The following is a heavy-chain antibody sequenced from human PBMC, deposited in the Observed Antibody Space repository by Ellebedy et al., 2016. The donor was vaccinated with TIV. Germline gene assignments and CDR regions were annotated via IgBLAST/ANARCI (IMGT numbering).Heavy chain of an antibody. D-gene: IGHD5-12*01. J-gene: IGHJ6*02. CDR3: AREGRGYSGYDGGYYYGMDV. CDR2: IYYSGST. V-gene: IGHV4-30-4*01. Sequence: SETLSLXXTVSGGSISSYYWSWIRQPPGKGLEWIGYIYYSGSTYYNPSLKSRVTISVDTSKNQFSLKLSSVTAADTAVYYCAREGRGYSGYDGGYYYGMDVWGQGTTVTVSS. CDR1: GGSISSYY.